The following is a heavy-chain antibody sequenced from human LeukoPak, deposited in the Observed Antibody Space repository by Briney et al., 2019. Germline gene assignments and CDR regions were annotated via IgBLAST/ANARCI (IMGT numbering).Heavy chain of an antibody. D-gene: IGHD5-12*01. V-gene: IGHV4-59*01. CDR2: IYYSGST. CDR3: ARQAVDERYSGYDYISGYYYYGMDV. Sequence: SETLSLTCTVSGGSISSYYWSWIRQPPGKGLEWIGYIYYSGSTNYNPSLKSRVTISVDTSKNQFSLKLSSVTAAGTAVYYCARQAVDERYSGYDYISGYYYYGMDVWGQGTTVTVSS. CDR1: GGSISSYY. J-gene: IGHJ6*02.